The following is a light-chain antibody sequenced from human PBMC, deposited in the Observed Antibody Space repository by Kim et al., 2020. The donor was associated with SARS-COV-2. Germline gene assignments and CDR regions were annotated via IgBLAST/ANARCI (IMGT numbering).Light chain of an antibody. CDR3: QTWGTGIDNWV. V-gene: IGLV4-69*01. CDR2: LNSDGSH. CDR1: SGHSSYA. J-gene: IGLJ3*02. Sequence: QPVLTQSPSASASLGASVKLTCTLSSGHSSYAIAWHQQQPEKGPRYLMKLNSDGSHSKGDGIPDRFSGSSSGAERYLTISSLQSEDEADYYCQTWGTGIDNWVFGGGTQLTVL.